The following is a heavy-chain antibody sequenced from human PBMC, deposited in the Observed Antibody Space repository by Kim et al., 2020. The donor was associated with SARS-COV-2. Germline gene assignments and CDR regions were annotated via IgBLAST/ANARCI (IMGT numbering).Heavy chain of an antibody. CDR2: INSDGSST. Sequence: GGSLRLSCAASGFTFSSYWMHWVRQAPGKGLVWVSRINSDGSSTSYADSVKGRFTISRDNAKNTLYLQMNSLRAEDTAVYYCARGVRWDYGGNLDYWGQGTLVTVSS. CDR1: GFTFSSYW. J-gene: IGHJ4*02. V-gene: IGHV3-74*01. D-gene: IGHD4-17*01. CDR3: ARGVRWDYGGNLDY.